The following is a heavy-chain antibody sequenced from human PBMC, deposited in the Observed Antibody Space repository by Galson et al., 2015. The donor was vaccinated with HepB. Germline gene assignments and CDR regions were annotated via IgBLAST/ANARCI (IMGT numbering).Heavy chain of an antibody. D-gene: IGHD6-19*01. Sequence: SLRLSCAASGFTFGDYAMSWVRQAPGKGLEWVGFIRSKTYGGTTEYAASVEGRFSISRDDSKSIAYLQMNSLKTEDTAVYYCSRSGWYEGPDFDSWGQGTLVTVSS. V-gene: IGHV3-49*04. J-gene: IGHJ4*02. CDR2: IRSKTYGGTT. CDR3: SRSGWYEGPDFDS. CDR1: GFTFGDYA.